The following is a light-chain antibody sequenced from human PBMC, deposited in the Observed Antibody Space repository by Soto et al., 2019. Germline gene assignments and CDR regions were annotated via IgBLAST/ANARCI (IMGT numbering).Light chain of an antibody. Sequence: SVLTQPRSVSRAPGQKVTISCTGSSSNIGAGYDVKWYHQLPGTAPKLLIHCNCHRPSGVPDRFSGSQSGTSDSLAIPGLQAEDEVAYFCQSYDSRLSGYVFGTGTKATAL. CDR3: QSYDSRLSGYV. CDR1: SSNIGAGYD. V-gene: IGLV1-40*01. J-gene: IGLJ1*01. CDR2: CNC.